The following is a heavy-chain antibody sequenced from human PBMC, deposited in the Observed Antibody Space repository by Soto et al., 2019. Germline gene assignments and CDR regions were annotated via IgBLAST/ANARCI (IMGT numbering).Heavy chain of an antibody. Sequence: VQLVESGGGLVKPGGSLRLSCAASGFTFSSYAMSWVRQAPGKGLEWVSAISGSGGSTYYADSVKGRFTISRDNSKNTLYLQMNSLRAEDTAVYYCAKGHVLRFLEWLTPGYGMDVWGQGTTVTVSS. CDR1: GFTFSSYA. V-gene: IGHV3-23*04. D-gene: IGHD3-3*01. CDR2: ISGSGGST. J-gene: IGHJ6*02. CDR3: AKGHVLRFLEWLTPGYGMDV.